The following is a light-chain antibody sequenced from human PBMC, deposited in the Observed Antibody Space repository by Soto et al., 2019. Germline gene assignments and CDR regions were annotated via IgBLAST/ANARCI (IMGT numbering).Light chain of an antibody. J-gene: IGLJ2*01. CDR2: DVS. V-gene: IGLV2-14*03. CDR3: SSYTSSSLGVV. Sequence: QSVLTQPASVSGSPGQSITISCTGTISDVGGYNYVSWYQQYPGKSHKLMIYDVSGRPSGVSNRFSGSKSGNTASLTISGLQAEDEADYYCSSYTSSSLGVVFGGGTKLTVL. CDR1: ISDVGGYNY.